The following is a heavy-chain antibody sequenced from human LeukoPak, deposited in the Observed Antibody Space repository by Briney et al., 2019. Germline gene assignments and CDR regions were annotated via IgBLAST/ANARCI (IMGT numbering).Heavy chain of an antibody. J-gene: IGHJ6*02. V-gene: IGHV4-34*01. Sequence: SETLSLTCAVYGGSFSGYYWSWIRQPPGKGLEWIGEINHSGSTNYNPSLKSRVTISVDTSKNQSSLKLSSVTAADTAVYYCARSVVVITMTYYYYYYGMDVWGQGTTVTVSS. CDR2: INHSGST. CDR3: ARSVVVITMTYYYYYYGMDV. CDR1: GGSFSGYY. D-gene: IGHD3-22*01.